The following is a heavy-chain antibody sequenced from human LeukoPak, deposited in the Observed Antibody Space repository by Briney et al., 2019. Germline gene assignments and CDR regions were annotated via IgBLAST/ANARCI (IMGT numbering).Heavy chain of an antibody. CDR2: ISGGGGTP. J-gene: IGHJ4*02. CDR3: AKSGLNRFDY. V-gene: IGHV3-23*01. Sequence: PGGSLRLSCAASGFTFSSYAMSWVRQAPGEGLEWVSTISGGGGTPYYADSVKGRFTISRDNSKNTLFLQMNSLRVEDTAVYYCAKSGLNRFDYWGQGALVTVSS. D-gene: IGHD2-15*01. CDR1: GFTFSSYA.